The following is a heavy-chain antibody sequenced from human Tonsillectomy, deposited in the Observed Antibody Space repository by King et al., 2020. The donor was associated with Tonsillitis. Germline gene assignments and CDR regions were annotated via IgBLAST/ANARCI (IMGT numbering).Heavy chain of an antibody. V-gene: IGHV3-21*01. J-gene: IGHJ4*02. CDR3: ARGDYYDTSGFADY. D-gene: IGHD3-22*01. CDR2: ISSSITDI. Sequence: DVQLVESGGGLVKPGGSLRLSCAASGFTFSYYSMNWVRQAPGKGLEWVSSISSSITDIYYADSVKGRFTISRDNAKNSLYLQMNSLRAEDTSVYYCARGDYYDTSGFADYWGQGTLVTVSS. CDR1: GFTFSYYS.